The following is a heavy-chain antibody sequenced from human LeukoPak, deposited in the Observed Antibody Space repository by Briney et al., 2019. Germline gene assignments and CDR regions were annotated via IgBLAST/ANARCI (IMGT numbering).Heavy chain of an antibody. CDR3: ARDKSDSSGWPNYYYYMDV. Sequence: SETLSLTCAVYGGSFSGYYWSWIRQPPGKGLEWIGEINHSGSTNYNPSLKSRVTISVDTSKNQFSLKLSSVTAADTAVYYCARDKSDSSGWPNYYYYMDVWGKGTTVAVSS. CDR2: INHSGST. D-gene: IGHD6-19*01. CDR1: GGSFSGYY. J-gene: IGHJ6*03. V-gene: IGHV4-34*01.